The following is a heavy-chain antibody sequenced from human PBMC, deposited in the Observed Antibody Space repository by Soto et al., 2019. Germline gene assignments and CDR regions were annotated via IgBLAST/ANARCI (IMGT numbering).Heavy chain of an antibody. Sequence: SETLSLTCTVSDCSISSSSYYWGWMRQPPGKGLEWIGSIYYSGSTYYNPSLKSRVTISVDTSKNQFSLKLSSVTAADTAVYYCARLFYRKPGIAAAGTMXDYWGQGTLVTVSS. D-gene: IGHD6-13*01. CDR3: ARLFYRKPGIAAAGTMXDY. V-gene: IGHV4-39*01. CDR2: IYYSGST. J-gene: IGHJ4*02. CDR1: DCSISSSSYY.